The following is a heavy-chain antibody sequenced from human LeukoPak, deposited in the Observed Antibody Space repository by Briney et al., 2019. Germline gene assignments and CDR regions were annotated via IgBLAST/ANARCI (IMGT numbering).Heavy chain of an antibody. CDR1: GYTFTSYD. Sequence: GASVKVSCKASGYTFTSYDINWVRQATGQGLEWMGWMNPNSGNTGYAQKFQGRVTMTRNTSISTAYMELSSLRSEDTAVYYCAREESKSPYAFDIWGHGTMVTVSS. V-gene: IGHV1-8*01. CDR2: MNPNSGNT. CDR3: AREESKSPYAFDI. J-gene: IGHJ3*02.